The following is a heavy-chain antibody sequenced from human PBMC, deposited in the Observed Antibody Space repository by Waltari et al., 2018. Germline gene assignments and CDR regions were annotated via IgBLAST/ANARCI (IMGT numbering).Heavy chain of an antibody. Sequence: QLQLQESGPGLVKPSETLSLTCTVSGGSISSSSYYWGWIRQPPGKGLEWIGSIYYSGRTYYNPSLKSRVTISVDTSKNQFSLKLSSVTAADTAVYYWARLSPLLGEGWGAFDIWGQGTMVTVSS. CDR3: ARLSPLLGEGWGAFDI. CDR1: GGSISSSSYY. CDR2: IYYSGRT. D-gene: IGHD7-27*01. V-gene: IGHV4-39*07. J-gene: IGHJ3*02.